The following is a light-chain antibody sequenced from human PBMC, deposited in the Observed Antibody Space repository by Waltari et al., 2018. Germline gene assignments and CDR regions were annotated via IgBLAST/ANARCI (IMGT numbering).Light chain of an antibody. CDR1: QSVSSKY. V-gene: IGKV3-20*01. CDR2: AAS. Sequence: EIVLTQSPGTLSLSPGERATLSCWASQSVSSKYFAWYQQKLGQAPRILIYAASSRATGIPDRFSGSGSGTDFTLTSSRLEPEDFAVYYCQQYGGSPVTFGQGTKLEIK. CDR3: QQYGGSPVT. J-gene: IGKJ2*01.